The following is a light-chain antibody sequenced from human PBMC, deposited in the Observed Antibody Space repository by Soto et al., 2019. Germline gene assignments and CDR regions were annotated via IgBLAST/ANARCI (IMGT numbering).Light chain of an antibody. CDR1: RSDIGIYNL. Sequence: QSVLTQAASVSGSPGQSITISCTGTRSDIGIYNLVSWYRQYSGKAPELLIYEVTKRPSGVSNRFSGSKSGNTASLTISGIQAEDEADYYCCSYVGSNTLVFGGGTKLTVL. J-gene: IGLJ3*02. CDR3: CSYVGSNTLV. CDR2: EVT. V-gene: IGLV2-23*02.